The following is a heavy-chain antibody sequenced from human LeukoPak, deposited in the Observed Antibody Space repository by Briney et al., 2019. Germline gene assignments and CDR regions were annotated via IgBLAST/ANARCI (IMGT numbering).Heavy chain of an antibody. CDR2: ISWNSGSI. CDR1: GFTFDDYA. CDR3: ATEVSSPDYNYYMDV. V-gene: IGHV3-9*01. J-gene: IGHJ6*03. Sequence: PGGSLRLSCAASGFTFDDYAMHWVRQAPGKGLEWVSGISWNSGSIGYADSVKGRFTISRDNAKNSLYLQMNSLRAEDTALYYCATEVSSPDYNYYMDVWGRGTTVTVSS. D-gene: IGHD3-10*01.